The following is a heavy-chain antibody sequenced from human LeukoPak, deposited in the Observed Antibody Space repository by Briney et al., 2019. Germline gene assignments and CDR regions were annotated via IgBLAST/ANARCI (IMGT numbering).Heavy chain of an antibody. CDR2: IYYSGST. CDR3: ARRRYNIDY. V-gene: IGHV4-59*08. CDR1: GGSISSYY. J-gene: IGHJ4*02. Sequence: SETLSLTCTVSGGSISSYYWSWIRQPPGKGLEWIGYIYYSGSTNYNPSLKSRVTISVDTSKNQFSLKLSSVTAADTAVYYCARRRYNIDYWGQGTLVTVSS. D-gene: IGHD1-1*01.